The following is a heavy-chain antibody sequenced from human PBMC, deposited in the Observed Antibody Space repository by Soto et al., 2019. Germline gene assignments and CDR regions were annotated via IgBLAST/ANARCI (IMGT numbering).Heavy chain of an antibody. CDR1: GYTLTELS. J-gene: IGHJ4*02. CDR2: FDPEDGET. D-gene: IGHD6-19*01. Sequence: GASVKVSCKVSGYTLTELSMHWVRQAPGKGLEWMGGFDPEDGETIYAQKFQGRVTMTEDTSTDTAYMELSSLRSEDTAVYYCATSFKQWLARAFDYWGQGTLVTVSS. V-gene: IGHV1-24*01. CDR3: ATSFKQWLARAFDY.